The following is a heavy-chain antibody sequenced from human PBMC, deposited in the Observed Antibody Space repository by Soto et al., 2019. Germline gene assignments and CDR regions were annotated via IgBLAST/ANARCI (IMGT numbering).Heavy chain of an antibody. CDR1: RFAFRNSA. J-gene: IGHJ4*02. Sequence: TLVEPCCKASRFAFRNSAVQSLRQAHKQRLEWIGWVVVGGGNTNYAQKFQERVTITRDMSTSTAYMELRSLRSEDTAVYYCAAGNYYGYVPLNFNSWGQGTLVTVSS. CDR3: AAGNYYGYVPLNFNS. CDR2: VVVGGGNT. V-gene: IGHV1-58*01. D-gene: IGHD3-10*01.